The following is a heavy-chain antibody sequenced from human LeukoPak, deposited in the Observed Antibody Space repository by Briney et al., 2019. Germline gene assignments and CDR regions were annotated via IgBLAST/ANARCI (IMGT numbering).Heavy chain of an antibody. V-gene: IGHV4-4*07. Sequence: SETLSLTCTVSGGSISSYYWSWIRQPAGKGLEWIGRIYNSGSTTYNPSLKSRVTMSVDTSKNQFSLKLSSVTAADTAVYYCARGLAAAGTFYYYYYMDVWGKGTTVTVSS. CDR1: GGSISSYY. CDR2: IYNSGST. CDR3: ARGLAAAGTFYYYYYMDV. J-gene: IGHJ6*03. D-gene: IGHD6-13*01.